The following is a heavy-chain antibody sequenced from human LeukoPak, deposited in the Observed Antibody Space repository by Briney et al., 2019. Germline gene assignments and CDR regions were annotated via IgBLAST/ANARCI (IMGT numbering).Heavy chain of an antibody. Sequence: PGGSLRLSCAAFGFIFSSYWMHWVRRAPGKGLVWVSRINSDGRSISYADSVKGRFTISRDNAKNTLYLQMNSLRAEDTAVYYCARKPVAATPDYFDYWGQGTLVTVSP. D-gene: IGHD2-15*01. V-gene: IGHV3-74*01. CDR1: GFIFSSYW. CDR3: ARKPVAATPDYFDY. J-gene: IGHJ4*02. CDR2: INSDGRSI.